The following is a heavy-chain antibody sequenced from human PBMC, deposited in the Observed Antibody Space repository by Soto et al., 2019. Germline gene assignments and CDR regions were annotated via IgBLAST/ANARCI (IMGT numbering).Heavy chain of an antibody. D-gene: IGHD1-1*01. CDR3: GRNKIYTREIDY. V-gene: IGHV4-59*08. J-gene: IGHJ4*02. CDR1: GGSISSYW. Sequence: SETLSLTCTVSGGSISSYWWTWIRQPPGKGLEWIGDFHYSGGTNYNPSVITRVTISVDTSKNQFSLKLGYVTAADTAVYYCGRNKIYTREIDYWGQGTLVTVSS. CDR2: FHYSGGT.